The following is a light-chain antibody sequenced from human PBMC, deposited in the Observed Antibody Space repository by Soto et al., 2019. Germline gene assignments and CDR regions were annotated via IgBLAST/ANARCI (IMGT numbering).Light chain of an antibody. J-gene: IGKJ2*01. CDR1: QSISGW. CDR3: QQYNRYSSFT. Sequence: DIQMTQSTSTLSASIGDRVTITCRASQSISGWLAWYQQKPGKAPKLLIYDASNLESGVPSRFSGSGSGTEFTLTISSLQPDDFATYYCQQYNRYSSFTFGQGTNLEIK. V-gene: IGKV1-5*01. CDR2: DAS.